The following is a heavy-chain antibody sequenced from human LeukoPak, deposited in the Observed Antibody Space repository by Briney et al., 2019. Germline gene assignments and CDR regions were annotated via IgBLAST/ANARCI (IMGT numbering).Heavy chain of an antibody. V-gene: IGHV3-7*01. D-gene: IGHD3-10*01. CDR1: GFIFSRYW. Sequence: GGSPRLPCAASGFIFSRYWMSWVRQAPGKGLEWVANIKQDGSEKYYVDSVKGRFTISRDNAKNSLYLQMNSLGAEDTAVYYCARVGLLWFGETIHWGQGTLVTVSS. CDR2: IKQDGSEK. CDR3: ARVGLLWFGETIH. J-gene: IGHJ4*02.